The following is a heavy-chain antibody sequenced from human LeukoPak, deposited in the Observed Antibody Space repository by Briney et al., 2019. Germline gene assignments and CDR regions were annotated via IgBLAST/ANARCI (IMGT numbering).Heavy chain of an antibody. V-gene: IGHV3-9*01. CDR3: AKDTEGITMVRGVPSSGMDV. CDR1: GFTFDDYA. J-gene: IGHJ6*02. D-gene: IGHD3-10*01. Sequence: GGSLRLSCAASGFTFDDYAMHWVRQAPGKGLEWVSGISWNSGSIGYADSVKDRFTISRDSAKNSLYLQMNSLRAEDTALYYCAKDTEGITMVRGVPSSGMDVWGQGTTVTVSS. CDR2: ISWNSGSI.